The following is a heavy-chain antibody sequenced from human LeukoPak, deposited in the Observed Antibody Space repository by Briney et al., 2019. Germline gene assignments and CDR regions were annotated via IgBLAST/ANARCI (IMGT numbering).Heavy chain of an antibody. V-gene: IGHV3-7*01. CDR1: GFSFSNYW. J-gene: IGHJ5*02. CDR2: IQQDGSEK. Sequence: PGGSLRLSCAASGFSFSNYWMSWVRQASGKGLEWVANIQQDGSEKYYVDSVKGRFTISRDNAKNSLHLQMNSLRAEDTAVYYCARDRSGSLYNWFDPWGQGTLVTVSS. CDR3: ARDRSGSLYNWFDP. D-gene: IGHD1-26*01.